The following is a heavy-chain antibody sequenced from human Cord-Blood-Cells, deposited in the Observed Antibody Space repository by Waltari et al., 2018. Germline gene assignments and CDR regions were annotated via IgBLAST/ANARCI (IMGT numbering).Heavy chain of an antibody. CDR2: ISWNSGSI. D-gene: IGHD2-2*01. CDR3: AKEFCSAPTYLSTSCYDAFDI. CDR1: GFTFDDYA. Sequence: EVQLVESGGGLVQPGRSLRLSCAASGFTFDDYAMHWVRQAPGKGLEWVSGISWNSGSIGYADSVKGRFTISRDNAKNSLYLQMNSLRAEDTALYYCAKEFCSAPTYLSTSCYDAFDIWGQGTMVTVSS. J-gene: IGHJ3*02. V-gene: IGHV3-9*01.